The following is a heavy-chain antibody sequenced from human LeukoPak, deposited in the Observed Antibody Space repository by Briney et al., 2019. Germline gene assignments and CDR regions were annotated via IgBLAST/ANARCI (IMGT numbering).Heavy chain of an antibody. V-gene: IGHV3-23*01. CDR2: ISGSGGST. D-gene: IGHD4-17*01. CDR3: AKDRNGDYILDY. Sequence: GGSLRLSCAASRFTFSSYGMHWVRQAPGKGLEWVSAISGSGGSTYYADSVKGRFTISRDNSKNTLYLQMNSLRAEDTAVYYCAKDRNGDYILDYWGQGTLVTVSS. CDR1: RFTFSSYG. J-gene: IGHJ4*02.